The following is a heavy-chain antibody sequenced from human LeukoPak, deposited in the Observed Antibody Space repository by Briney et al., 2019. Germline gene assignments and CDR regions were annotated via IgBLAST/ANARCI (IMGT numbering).Heavy chain of an antibody. Sequence: SVKVSCKASGGTFSSYAISWVRQAPGQGLEWMGGIIPIFGTANYAQKFQGRVTITTDESTSTAYMELSSLRSEDTAVYYCAGGFGELSPAPIAIGAFDIWGQGTMVTVSS. D-gene: IGHD3-10*01. V-gene: IGHV1-69*05. CDR2: IIPIFGTA. CDR1: GGTFSSYA. CDR3: AGGFGELSPAPIAIGAFDI. J-gene: IGHJ3*02.